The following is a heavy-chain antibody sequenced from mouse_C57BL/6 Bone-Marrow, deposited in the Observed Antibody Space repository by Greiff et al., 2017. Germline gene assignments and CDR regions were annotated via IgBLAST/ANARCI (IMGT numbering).Heavy chain of an antibody. V-gene: IGHV7-1*01. J-gene: IGHJ1*03. D-gene: IGHD1-1*01. Sequence: EVQVVESGGGLVQSGRSLRLSCATSGFTFSDFYMEWVRQAPGKGLEWIAASRNKANDYTTEYSASVKGRFIVSRDTSQRILYLQMNALRAEDTAIYYCARDAGHYYGSSYGWYFDVWGTGTTVTVSS. CDR1: GFTFSDFY. CDR2: SRNKANDYTT. CDR3: ARDAGHYYGSSYGWYFDV.